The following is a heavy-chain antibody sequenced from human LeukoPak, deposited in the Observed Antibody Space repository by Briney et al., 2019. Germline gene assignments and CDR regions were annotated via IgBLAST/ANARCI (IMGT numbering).Heavy chain of an antibody. Sequence: LPGGSLRLSCAASGFTFSSYWMSWVRQAPGKGLEWVANIKQDGSEKYYVDSVKGRFTISRDNAKNSLYLQMNSLRAEDTAVYYCARDIGFGESYFDYWGQGTLVTVSS. D-gene: IGHD3-10*01. CDR3: ARDIGFGESYFDY. CDR2: IKQDGSEK. CDR1: GFTFSSYW. J-gene: IGHJ4*02. V-gene: IGHV3-7*01.